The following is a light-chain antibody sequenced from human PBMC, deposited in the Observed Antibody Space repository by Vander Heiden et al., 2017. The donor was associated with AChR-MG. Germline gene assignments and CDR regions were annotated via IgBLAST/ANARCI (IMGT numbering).Light chain of an antibody. CDR2: GNS. CDR1: SSNIGAGYD. Sequence: QSVLTQPPSVSGAPGPQVTISCTGSSSNIGAGYDVHWYQQLPGTAPKLLIYGNSNRPSGVPDRFSGSKSGTSASLAITGLQAEDEADYYCQSYDSSLSGYVFGTGTKVTVL. J-gene: IGLJ1*01. CDR3: QSYDSSLSGYV. V-gene: IGLV1-40*01.